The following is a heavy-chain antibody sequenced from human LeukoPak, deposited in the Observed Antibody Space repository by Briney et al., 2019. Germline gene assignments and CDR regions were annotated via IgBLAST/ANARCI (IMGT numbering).Heavy chain of an antibody. D-gene: IGHD4-17*01. CDR2: IYTSGST. J-gene: IGHJ4*02. CDR3: ARVTNDGDYIDY. CDR1: GGSVNSGRYY. V-gene: IGHV4-61*02. Sequence: SETLSLTCTVSGGSVNSGRYYWSWIRQPAGKGLEWIGRIYTSGSTNYNPSLKSRVTISLDTSKNQFSLKLSSVTAADTAVYYCARVTNDGDYIDYWGQGTLVTVSS.